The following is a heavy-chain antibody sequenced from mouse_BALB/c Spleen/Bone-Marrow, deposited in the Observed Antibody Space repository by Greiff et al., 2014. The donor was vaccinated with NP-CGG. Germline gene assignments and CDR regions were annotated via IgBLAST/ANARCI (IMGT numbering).Heavy chain of an antibody. J-gene: IGHJ3*01. V-gene: IGHV5-6-4*01. CDR2: ISSGGSYT. D-gene: IGHD1-2*01. CDR3: TREDYGYTFAY. CDR1: GFPFSSYT. Sequence: VQLKESGGGLVKPGGALKISCAASGFPFSSYTMSWVRQNPGKRLGWVATISSGGSYTYYPDSVKGRFTISRDDAKNTLYLQMSSLKSEGTAMYYCTREDYGYTFAYWGQGTLVTVSA.